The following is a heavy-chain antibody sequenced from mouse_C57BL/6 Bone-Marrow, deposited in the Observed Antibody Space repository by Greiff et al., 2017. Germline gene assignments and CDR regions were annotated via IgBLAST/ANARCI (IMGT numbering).Heavy chain of an antibody. V-gene: IGHV1-64*01. CDR3: ARCVYYGSSPWYFDV. J-gene: IGHJ1*03. CDR1: GYTFTSYW. CDR2: IHPNSGST. D-gene: IGHD1-1*01. Sequence: QVQLQQPGAELVKPGASVKLSCKASGYTFTSYWMHWVKQRPGQGLEWIGMIHPNSGSTNYNEKFKSKATLTVDKSSSTAYMQLSSLTSEDSAVYYCARCVYYGSSPWYFDVWGTGTTVTVSS.